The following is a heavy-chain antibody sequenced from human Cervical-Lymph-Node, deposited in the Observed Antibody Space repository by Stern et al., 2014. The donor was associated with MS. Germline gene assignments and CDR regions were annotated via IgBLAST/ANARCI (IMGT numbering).Heavy chain of an antibody. CDR2: INPSRDST. D-gene: IGHD6-13*01. CDR1: GYSFTSYY. V-gene: IGHV1-46*01. CDR3: ARDLGDVAAAGFLAY. Sequence: VQLVQSGAEVQKSGASVKVSCKASGYSFTSYYMHWVRQAPGQGLEWIGIINPSRDSTTYAQRFQGRIKVTTDTSTNTVYMELRSLRFEDTAMYYCARDLGDVAAAGFLAYWGQGTQVTVSS. J-gene: IGHJ4*02.